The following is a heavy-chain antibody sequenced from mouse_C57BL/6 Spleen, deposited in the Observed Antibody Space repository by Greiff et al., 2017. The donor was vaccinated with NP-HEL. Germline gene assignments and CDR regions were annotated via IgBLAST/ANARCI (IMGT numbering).Heavy chain of an antibody. D-gene: IGHD1-1*01. Sequence: QVQLQQSGAELVRPGTSVKVSSKASGYAFTNYLIEWVKQRPGQGLEWIGVINPGSGGTNYNEKFKGKATLTADQSSSTAYMQLSSLTSEDSAVYFCAREGIRRGGGAMDYWGQGTSVTVSS. CDR2: INPGSGGT. V-gene: IGHV1-54*01. CDR3: AREGIRRGGGAMDY. J-gene: IGHJ4*01. CDR1: GYAFTNYL.